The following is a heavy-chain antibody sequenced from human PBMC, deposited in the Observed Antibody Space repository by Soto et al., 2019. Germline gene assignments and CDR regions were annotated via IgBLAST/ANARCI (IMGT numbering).Heavy chain of an antibody. J-gene: IGHJ4*02. CDR1: GFIFSDYS. CDR2: ISSSSSTI. D-gene: IGHD4-17*01. Sequence: EVQLVESGGGLVQPGGSLRLSCAASGFIFSDYSMNWVRQAPGKGLEWVSYISSSSSTIYYADSVRGRFTISRDNAKNSLYLQMNSLRAEDTAAYYCARRRSVSIDYWGQGSLVAVSS. CDR3: ARRRSVSIDY. V-gene: IGHV3-48*01.